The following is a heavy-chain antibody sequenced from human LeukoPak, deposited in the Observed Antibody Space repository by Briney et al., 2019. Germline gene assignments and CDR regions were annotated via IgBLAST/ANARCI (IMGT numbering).Heavy chain of an antibody. D-gene: IGHD3-22*01. CDR2: INPNSGGT. J-gene: IGHJ4*02. CDR3: ARDPAIYYESDYYFDY. CDR1: GYTFTDYY. V-gene: IGHV1-2*02. Sequence: ASVKVSCKASGYTFTDYYIHWVRQAPGQGLEWMGLINPNSGGTNYAQKFQGRVTMTRDTSISTAYMELNRLRFDDTAVYYCARDPAIYYESDYYFDYWGQGTLVTVSS.